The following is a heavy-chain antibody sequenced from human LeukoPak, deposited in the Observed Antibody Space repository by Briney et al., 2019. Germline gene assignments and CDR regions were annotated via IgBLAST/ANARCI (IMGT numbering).Heavy chain of an antibody. J-gene: IGHJ6*03. CDR1: GYTFTSYG. CDR2: ISAYNGNT. Sequence: ASVKVSCKASGYTFTSYGISWVRQAPGQGLEWMGWISAYNGNTNYAQKLQGRVTMTTDTSTSTAYMELRSLRSDDTAVYYCARDGVRFLEWLNYYYYYMDVWGKGTTVTVSS. V-gene: IGHV1-18*01. CDR3: ARDGVRFLEWLNYYYYYMDV. D-gene: IGHD3-3*01.